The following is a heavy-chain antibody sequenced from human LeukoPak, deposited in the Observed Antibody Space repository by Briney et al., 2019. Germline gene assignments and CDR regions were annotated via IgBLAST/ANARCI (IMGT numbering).Heavy chain of an antibody. Sequence: GGSLRLSCAASGFTFSIYWMNWARQAPGKGLEWVASINHNGNVNYHVDSVTGRFSISRANAKNSPYLQMSNLIAEDTAVYFCARGGSLDVWGQGATVTVSS. V-gene: IGHV3-7*03. D-gene: IGHD2-15*01. CDR1: GFTFSIYW. CDR2: INHNGNVN. J-gene: IGHJ6*02. CDR3: ARGGSLDV.